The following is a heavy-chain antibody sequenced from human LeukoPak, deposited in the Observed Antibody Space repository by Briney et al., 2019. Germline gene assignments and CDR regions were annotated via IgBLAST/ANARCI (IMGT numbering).Heavy chain of an antibody. CDR3: ANSPMILDGHY. CDR1: GFTFSNAW. Sequence: GGSLRLSCAASGFTFSNAWMSWVRQAPGKGLEWVGRIKSKTDGGTTDYAAPVKGRFTISRDDSKNTLYLQMNSLKTEDTAVYYCANSPMILDGHYWGHGTLVTVSS. J-gene: IGHJ4*01. D-gene: IGHD3-22*01. CDR2: IKSKTDGGTT. V-gene: IGHV3-15*01.